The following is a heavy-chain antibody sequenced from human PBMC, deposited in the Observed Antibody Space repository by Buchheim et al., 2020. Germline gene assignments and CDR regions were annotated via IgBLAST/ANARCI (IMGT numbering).Heavy chain of an antibody. J-gene: IGHJ4*02. Sequence: QVTLKESGPALVKPTQTLTLTCTFSGFSLSTSGVRVNWIRQRPGKALEWLARIGWDDDNFYASSLKTRLPISQDTSKDQAVLRMTNMDPVDTATYFCARSGYGQNYFDYWGQGTL. D-gene: IGHD3-10*01. CDR2: IGWDDDN. CDR1: GFSLSTSGVR. V-gene: IGHV2-70*04. CDR3: ARSGYGQNYFDY.